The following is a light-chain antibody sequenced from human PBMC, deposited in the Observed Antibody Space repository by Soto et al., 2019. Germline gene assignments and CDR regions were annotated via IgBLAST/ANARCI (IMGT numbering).Light chain of an antibody. Sequence: VLTQAPATLSLAPVERATLSCRASQFLSSYLAWYQQNPGQPPRLLIYDTSNRATGIPARFSGSRSGTDFTLTISSLEPEDFGVYFCHQRNKFGQGTRLEI. J-gene: IGKJ5*01. CDR1: QFLSSY. CDR3: HQRNK. V-gene: IGKV3-11*01. CDR2: DTS.